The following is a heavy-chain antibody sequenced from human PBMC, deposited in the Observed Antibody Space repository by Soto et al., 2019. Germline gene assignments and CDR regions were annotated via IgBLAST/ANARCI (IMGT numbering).Heavy chain of an antibody. CDR1: GGSISSGGYS. D-gene: IGHD3-16*02. CDR3: ARLAMITFGGVIAPYYFDY. J-gene: IGHJ4*02. CDR2: IYHSGST. Sequence: TLSLTCAVSGGSISSGGYSWSWIRQPPGKGLEWIGYIYHSGSTYYNPSLKSRVTISVDRSKNQFSLKLSSVTAADTAVYYCARLAMITFGGVIAPYYFDYWGQGTLVTVSS. V-gene: IGHV4-30-2*01.